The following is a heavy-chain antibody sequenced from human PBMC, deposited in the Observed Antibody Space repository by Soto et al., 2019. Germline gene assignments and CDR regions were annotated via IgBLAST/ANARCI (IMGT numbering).Heavy chain of an antibody. V-gene: IGHV4-34*01. D-gene: IGHD5-18*01. CDR2: VHPSGST. CDR3: ARGTPSGYRFGPRIFLYYGLDV. Sequence: ECLSPACSVFSASLGNNYWAWIRQSPDKGLEWIGAVHPSGSTDYNPSLKSRLTLSVDTSKNQFSLKVASVTAADTAVYFCARGTPSGYRFGPRIFLYYGLDVWGPGTKVTVYS. J-gene: IGHJ6*02. CDR1: SASLGNNY.